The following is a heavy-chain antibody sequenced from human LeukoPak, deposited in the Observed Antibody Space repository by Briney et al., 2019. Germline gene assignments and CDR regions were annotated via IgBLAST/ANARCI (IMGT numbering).Heavy chain of an antibody. CDR1: GFTFSNYG. CDR2: IRYDGSNK. CDR3: AKDRHDPLGYGAFDI. D-gene: IGHD7-27*01. V-gene: IGHV3-30*02. Sequence: GGSLRLSCAASGFTFSNYGMHWVRQAPGKGLEWVAFIRYDGSNKYYADSVKGRFTISRDNSKNTLYLQMNSLRAEDTAVYYCAKDRHDPLGYGAFDIWGQGTMVTVSS. J-gene: IGHJ3*02.